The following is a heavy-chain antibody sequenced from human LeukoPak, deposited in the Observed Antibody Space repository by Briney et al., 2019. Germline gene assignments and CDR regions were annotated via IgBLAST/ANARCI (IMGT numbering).Heavy chain of an antibody. J-gene: IGHJ6*02. D-gene: IGHD4-11*01. CDR2: IAHDGSIA. V-gene: IGHV3-30*03. Sequence: GGSLRLSCAASGFTFSDYGMQWVRQDPGKGLEWVGVIAHDGSIAYYADGVKGRFTISRDNSKNTLYLQMDSLRAEDTAVYYCARDYSNYPYYYYYYYGMDVWGQGTTVTVSS. CDR3: ARDYSNYPYYYYYYYGMDV. CDR1: GFTFSDYG.